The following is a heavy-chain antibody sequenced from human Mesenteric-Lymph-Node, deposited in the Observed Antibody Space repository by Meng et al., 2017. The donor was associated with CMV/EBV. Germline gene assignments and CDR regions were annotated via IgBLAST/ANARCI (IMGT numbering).Heavy chain of an antibody. Sequence: SETLSLTCTVSGGSVSSGDYSWNWIRQSPERGLEWIGYIYYTGGTNYNPSLKSRLTISLDASKNHVSLGLTSVTAADTAVYYCARGRFFGDFHYWGQGSLVTVSS. CDR3: ARGRFFGDFHY. D-gene: IGHD3-3*01. CDR2: IYYTGGT. CDR1: GGSVSSGDYS. V-gene: IGHV4-61*03. J-gene: IGHJ4*02.